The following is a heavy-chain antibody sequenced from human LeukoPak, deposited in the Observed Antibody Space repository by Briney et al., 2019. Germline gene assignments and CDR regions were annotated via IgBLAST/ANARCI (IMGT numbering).Heavy chain of an antibody. J-gene: IGHJ4*02. CDR1: GFTFSSYS. V-gene: IGHV3-48*02. CDR3: ASGHLDDY. Sequence: PGGSLRLSCAASGFTFSSYSMNWVRQAPGKGLEWVSYISSSSSAIYYADSVKGRFTISRDSAKNSLYLQMNSLRDKDTAVYYCASGHLDDYWSQGTLVTVSS. CDR2: ISSSSSAI. D-gene: IGHD3/OR15-3a*01.